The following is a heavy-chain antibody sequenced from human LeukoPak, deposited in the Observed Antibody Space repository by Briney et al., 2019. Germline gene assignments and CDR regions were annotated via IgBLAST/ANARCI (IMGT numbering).Heavy chain of an antibody. CDR3: ARPIGGYNYDAFDI. D-gene: IGHD5-18*01. V-gene: IGHV4-30-4*01. CDR2: IYYSGST. J-gene: IGHJ3*02. CDR1: GVSISSGDYY. Sequence: SQTLSLTCSVFGVSISSGDYYWSWIRQPPGKGLEWIGYIYYSGSTYYNPSLKSRVTISVDTSKNQFSLKLSSVTAADTAVYYCARPIGGYNYDAFDIWGQGTMVTVSS.